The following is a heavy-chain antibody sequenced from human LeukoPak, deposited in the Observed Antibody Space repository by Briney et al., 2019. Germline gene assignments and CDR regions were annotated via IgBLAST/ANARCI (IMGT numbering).Heavy chain of an antibody. V-gene: IGHV5-51*01. Sequence: GESLKISCKGSGYSFSSYWLGWVRQMPGKGLEWMGIIYPGDSDTRYSPSFQGQVTISADKSISTAYLQWSSLKASDTAMYYCARAYYHDSSGYDAFDIWGQGTMVTVSS. CDR2: IYPGDSDT. CDR1: GYSFSSYW. J-gene: IGHJ3*02. CDR3: ARAYYHDSSGYDAFDI. D-gene: IGHD3-22*01.